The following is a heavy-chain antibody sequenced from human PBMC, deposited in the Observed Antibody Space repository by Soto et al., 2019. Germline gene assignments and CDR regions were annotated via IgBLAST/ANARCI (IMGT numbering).Heavy chain of an antibody. CDR2: ISSSGSTI. J-gene: IGHJ4*02. V-gene: IGHV3-11*01. CDR1: GFTFSDYY. D-gene: IGHD2-2*01. CDR3: ARDCSSTSCYVHY. Sequence: PGGSLRFSCAASGFTFSDYYMSWIRQAPGKGLEWVSYISSSGSTIYYADSVKGRFTISRDNAKNSLYLQMNSPRAEDTAVYYCARDCSSTSCYVHYWGQGTLVTVSS.